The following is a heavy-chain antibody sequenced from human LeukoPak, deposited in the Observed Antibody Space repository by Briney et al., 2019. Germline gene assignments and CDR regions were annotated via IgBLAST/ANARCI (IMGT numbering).Heavy chain of an antibody. CDR3: ARDDVYCSSTSCYPEDLYYYYYGMDV. V-gene: IGHV3-48*01. Sequence: GGSLRLSCAASGFTFSTYGMSWVRQAPGKGLEWLSYISGSSSAINYADSAKGRFTISRDNAKNSLFLQMNSLRAEDTAVYYCARDDVYCSSTSCYPEDLYYYYYGMDVWGQGTTVTVSS. D-gene: IGHD2-2*01. CDR1: GFTFSTYG. CDR2: ISGSSSAI. J-gene: IGHJ6*02.